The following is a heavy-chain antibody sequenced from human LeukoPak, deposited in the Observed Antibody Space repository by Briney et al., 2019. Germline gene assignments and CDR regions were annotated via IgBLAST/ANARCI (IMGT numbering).Heavy chain of an antibody. J-gene: IGHJ4*02. D-gene: IGHD2-15*01. CDR1: EYTCTSYD. Sequence: ASVKVSCKASEYTCTSYDINWVRQATGQGLEWMGWMNPNSGNTGYAQKFQGRVTMTRNTSISTAYMELSSLRSEDTAVYYCARADKICSGGSCYPGYWGQGTLVTVSS. V-gene: IGHV1-8*01. CDR2: MNPNSGNT. CDR3: ARADKICSGGSCYPGY.